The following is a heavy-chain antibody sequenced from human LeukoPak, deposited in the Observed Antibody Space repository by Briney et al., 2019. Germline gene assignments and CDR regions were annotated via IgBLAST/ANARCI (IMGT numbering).Heavy chain of an antibody. CDR2: IIPILGIA. V-gene: IGHV1-69*02. J-gene: IGHJ5*02. D-gene: IGHD3-22*01. Sequence: SVKVSCKASGGTFSSYTISWVRQVPGQGLEWMGRIIPILGIANYAQKFQGRVTITADKSTSTAYMELSSLRSEDMAVYYCAKGAGGVDYYDSSGYYGTWGQGTLVTVSS. CDR3: AKGAGGVDYYDSSGYYGT. CDR1: GGTFSSYT.